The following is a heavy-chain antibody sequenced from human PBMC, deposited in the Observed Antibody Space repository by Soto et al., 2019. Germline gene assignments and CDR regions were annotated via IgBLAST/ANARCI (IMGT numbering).Heavy chain of an antibody. CDR1: GGTFSSYA. J-gene: IGHJ4*02. D-gene: IGHD2-21*02. Sequence: GASVKFSCKASGGTFSSYAISWVRQAPGQGLEWMGGIIPIFGTANYAQKFQGRVTITADESTSTAYMELSSLRSEDTAVYYCARGGVVTAIFDYWGQGTLVTVSS. V-gene: IGHV1-69*13. CDR3: ARGGVVTAIFDY. CDR2: IIPIFGTA.